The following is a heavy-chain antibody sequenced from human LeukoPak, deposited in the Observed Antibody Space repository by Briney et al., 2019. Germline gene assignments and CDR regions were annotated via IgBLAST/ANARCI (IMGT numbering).Heavy chain of an antibody. V-gene: IGHV3-21*01. CDR1: GFTFSSYS. CDR2: ISSSSSYI. Sequence: GGSLRLSCAASGFTFSSYSMNWVRQAPGKGLEWVSSISSSSSYIYYADSVEGRFTISRDNAKNSLYLQMNSLRAEDTAVYYCARVVAKDYDSSGYYPIYWGQGTLVTVSS. J-gene: IGHJ4*02. CDR3: ARVVAKDYDSSGYYPIY. D-gene: IGHD3-22*01.